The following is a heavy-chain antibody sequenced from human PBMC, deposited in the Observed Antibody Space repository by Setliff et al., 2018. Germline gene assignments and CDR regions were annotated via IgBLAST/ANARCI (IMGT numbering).Heavy chain of an antibody. CDR2: IYTSGST. Sequence: SETLSLTCTVSGYSISSGYYWGWIRQPPGKGLEWIGHIYTSGSTDYNPSLRSRVTISVDTSKNQFSLKLSSVTAADTAVYYCARDHLVGYDSRGYFPWGQGTLVTVSS. D-gene: IGHD3-22*01. CDR3: ARDHLVGYDSRGYFP. J-gene: IGHJ5*02. CDR1: GYSISSGYY. V-gene: IGHV4-38-2*02.